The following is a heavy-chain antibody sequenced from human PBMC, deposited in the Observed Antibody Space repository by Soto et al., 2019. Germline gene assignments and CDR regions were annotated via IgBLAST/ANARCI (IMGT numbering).Heavy chain of an antibody. CDR2: INDNGGAT. V-gene: IGHV3-23*01. Sequence: EVQLLDSGGGLVQPGGSLRLSCAASGFTFRTSVMTWVRQAPGKGLEWVSTINDNGGATHYADSVKGRFTISRDNSKDTMFFQMNSLRAEDTAVYHCAREAFGSGHAGGFDVWGQGTMVTVSS. CDR3: AREAFGSGHAGGFDV. D-gene: IGHD3-16*01. CDR1: GFTFRTSV. J-gene: IGHJ3*01.